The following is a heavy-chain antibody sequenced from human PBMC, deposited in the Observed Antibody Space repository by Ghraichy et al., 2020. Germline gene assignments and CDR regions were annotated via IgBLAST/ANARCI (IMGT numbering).Heavy chain of an antibody. CDR2: IFYSGTT. V-gene: IGHV4-31*02. D-gene: IGHD4-11*01. J-gene: IGHJ4*02. CDR3: ATYSWLQWSFDN. Sequence: SQTLSLTCAVSGDSVGSGGFYCTWIRQLPGKGLEWIGYIFYSGTTYYNPSLKSRVSMSVDTSKNQFSLNLSSMTAADTAVYYCATYSWLQWSFDNWGQGALVTVSS. CDR1: GDSVGSGGFY.